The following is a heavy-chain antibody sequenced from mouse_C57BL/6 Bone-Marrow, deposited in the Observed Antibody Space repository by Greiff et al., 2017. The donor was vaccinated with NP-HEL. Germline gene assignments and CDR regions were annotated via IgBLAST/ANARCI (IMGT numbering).Heavy chain of an antibody. CDR1: GFTFSNYW. J-gene: IGHJ2*01. Sequence: EVKLMESGGGLVQPGGSMKLSCVASGFTFSNYWMNWVRQSPEKGLEWVAQIRLKSDNYATHYAESVKGRFTISRDESKSSVYLQMNNLRAEDTGIYYCTRLREYYFDYWGQGTTLTVSS. CDR2: IRLKSDNYAT. D-gene: IGHD2-2*01. CDR3: TRLREYYFDY. V-gene: IGHV6-3*01.